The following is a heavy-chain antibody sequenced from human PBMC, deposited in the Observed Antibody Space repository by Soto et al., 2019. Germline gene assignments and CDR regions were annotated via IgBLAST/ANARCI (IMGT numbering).Heavy chain of an antibody. CDR3: ASLYSGYYYYYGMDV. V-gene: IGHV5-51*01. Sequence: PGESLKIFCKGSGYSFTSYWIGWVRQMPGKGLEWMGIIYPGDSDTRYSPSFQGQVTISADKSISTAYLQWSSLKASDTAMYYCASLYSGYYYYYGMDVWGQGTSVTVSS. J-gene: IGHJ6*02. D-gene: IGHD5-12*01. CDR2: IYPGDSDT. CDR1: GYSFTSYW.